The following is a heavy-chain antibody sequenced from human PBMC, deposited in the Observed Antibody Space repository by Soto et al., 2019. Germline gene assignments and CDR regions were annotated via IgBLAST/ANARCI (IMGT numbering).Heavy chain of an antibody. CDR1: GGTFSIYA. Sequence: SVEVCCKASGGTFSIYASIWVRQAPGQGLEWMGGIIPIFGTANYAQKFQGRVTITADESTSTAYMELSSLRSEDTAVYYCAMAAYCSGGSCTYYYYYGMDVWGQGTTVTVSS. CDR3: AMAAYCSGGSCTYYYYYGMDV. D-gene: IGHD2-15*01. V-gene: IGHV1-69*13. J-gene: IGHJ6*02. CDR2: IIPIFGTA.